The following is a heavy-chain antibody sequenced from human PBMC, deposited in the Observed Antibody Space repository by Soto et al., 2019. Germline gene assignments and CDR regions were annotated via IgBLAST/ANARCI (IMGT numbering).Heavy chain of an antibody. J-gene: IGHJ4*02. Sequence: QVQLQQWGAGLLKPSETLSLTCAVYGGSFSGYYWSWIRPPPGKGLEWIGEINHSGSTNYNPSLKSRVTISVDTSKNQFSLKLSSVTAADTAVYYCARGVGGNYDYIWGSYRGGMYYFDYWGQGTLVTVSS. V-gene: IGHV4-34*01. CDR3: ARGVGGNYDYIWGSYRGGMYYFDY. CDR1: GGSFSGYY. D-gene: IGHD3-16*02. CDR2: INHSGST.